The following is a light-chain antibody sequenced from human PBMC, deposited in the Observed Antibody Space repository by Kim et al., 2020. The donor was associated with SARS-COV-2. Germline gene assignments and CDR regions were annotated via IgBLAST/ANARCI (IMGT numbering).Light chain of an antibody. V-gene: IGLV2-8*01. J-gene: IGLJ3*02. Sequence: QSALTQPPSAPGSPGQSVTIPCTGTSRYVGAYDHVSWYPQHPAKPPKLIIYDVNKRPSGVPDRFSGSTSGNTPSLTVSGLQAEDEADYYCNSYIGEHNWVFGGGPQLPVL. CDR3: NSYIGEHNWV. CDR1: SRYVGAYDH. CDR2: DVN.